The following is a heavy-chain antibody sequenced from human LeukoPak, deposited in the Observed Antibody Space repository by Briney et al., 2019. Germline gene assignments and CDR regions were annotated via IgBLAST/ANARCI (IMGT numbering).Heavy chain of an antibody. J-gene: IGHJ4*02. CDR3: TGNYYGSGSYADFDY. Sequence: GGSLRLSCAASGFTFDDYGMIWVRQAPGKGLEWVSYITWNGVGTAYADSMKGRFTISRDNAKNSLYLQMNSLRAEDTAVYYCTGNYYGSGSYADFDYWGQGTLVTVSS. CDR1: GFTFDDYG. D-gene: IGHD3-10*01. V-gene: IGHV3-20*04. CDR2: ITWNGVGT.